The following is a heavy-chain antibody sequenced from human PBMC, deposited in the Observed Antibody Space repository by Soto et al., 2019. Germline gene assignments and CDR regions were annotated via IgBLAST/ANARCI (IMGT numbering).Heavy chain of an antibody. CDR2: TSYDGNNE. J-gene: IGHJ4*02. CDR1: GFTFSNYA. Sequence: QVQLVESGGGVVQPGRSLRLSCAASGFTFSNYAMHWVRQAPGKGLEWVALTSYDGNNEYYTDSVKGRFTISRDNSKNTLFLQMNSPRPEDTAVYYCAKDKGVFNWATSYFDYWGQGALVTDSS. D-gene: IGHD1-1*01. V-gene: IGHV3-30*18. CDR3: AKDKGVFNWATSYFDY.